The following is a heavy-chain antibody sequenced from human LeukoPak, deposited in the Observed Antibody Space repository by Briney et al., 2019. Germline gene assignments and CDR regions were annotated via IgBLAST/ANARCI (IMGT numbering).Heavy chain of an antibody. J-gene: IGHJ4*02. D-gene: IGHD1-26*01. Sequence: SETLSLTCTVSGGSISSSSYYWGWIRQPPGKGLEWIGSIYYSGSTYYNPSLKSRVTISVDTSKNQFSLKLTSVTAADTAVYYCAAHSGGSNFGYWGQGTLVTVSS. CDR1: GGSISSSSYY. CDR3: AAHSGGSNFGY. CDR2: IYYSGST. V-gene: IGHV4-39*07.